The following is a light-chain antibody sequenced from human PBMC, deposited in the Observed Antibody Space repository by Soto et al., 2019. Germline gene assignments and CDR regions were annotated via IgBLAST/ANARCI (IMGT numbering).Light chain of an antibody. CDR2: GAS. J-gene: IGKJ5*01. CDR3: QQFDDSVT. V-gene: IGKV3-20*01. CDR1: QNVSSTY. Sequence: EIVLTQSPGSLSLSPGERATLSCRARQNVSSTYLAWYQQKPGQAPRLLIFGASDRATGTPDRFSGSGSGTDFTLTISRLEPEDSAVYYCQQFDDSVTFGQGTRLEIK.